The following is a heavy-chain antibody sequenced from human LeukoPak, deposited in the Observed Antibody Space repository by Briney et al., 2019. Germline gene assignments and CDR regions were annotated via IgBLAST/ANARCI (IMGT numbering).Heavy chain of an antibody. CDR3: ARDSGTTGEVKFDA. CDR2: IYGSGIT. Sequence: PSETLSLTCTVSGGSISSSTYHWRWVRQPAGEGRDWNARIYGSGITHNNPSLTIRVTMSIDTSKNQFSLNLISVTAADTAVYYCARDSGTTGEVKFDAWGEGTLVTV. CDR1: GGSISSSTYH. V-gene: IGHV4-61*02. J-gene: IGHJ5*02. D-gene: IGHD3-10*01.